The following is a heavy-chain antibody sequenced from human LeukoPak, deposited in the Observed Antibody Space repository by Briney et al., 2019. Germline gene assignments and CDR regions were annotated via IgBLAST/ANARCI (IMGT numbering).Heavy chain of an antibody. CDR2: IYYTGRT. Sequence: PSETLSLTCTVSGGSISSDRYYWGWIRQPPGEGLEWVASIYYTGRTYYNPSLKSRVTLPVDTSKNQLSLRLTSVTAADKAVYYCAGAYYYDSSGYPPFDYWGQGTLVTVSS. D-gene: IGHD3-22*01. CDR1: GGSISSDRYY. V-gene: IGHV4-39*01. J-gene: IGHJ4*02. CDR3: AGAYYYDSSGYPPFDY.